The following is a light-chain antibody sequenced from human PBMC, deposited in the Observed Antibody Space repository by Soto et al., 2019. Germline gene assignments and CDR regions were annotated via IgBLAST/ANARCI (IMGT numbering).Light chain of an antibody. V-gene: IGKV1-39*01. CDR3: QQSYDRPWT. CDR2: AAY. CDR1: QVISSY. J-gene: IGKJ1*01. Sequence: DIPFTQPPSFLSGSEGDRVTITCRASQVISSYLAWYQQKPVKAPKLLIYAAYNLQSGVPSRFSGSGSGTDFTLTISSLQPEDFAAYYCQQSYDRPWTFGQGTKVDI.